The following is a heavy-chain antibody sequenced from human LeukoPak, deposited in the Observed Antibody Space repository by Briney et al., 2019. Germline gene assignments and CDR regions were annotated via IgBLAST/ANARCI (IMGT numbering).Heavy chain of an antibody. CDR2: IIPIFGTA. J-gene: IGHJ6*02. D-gene: IGHD3-3*01. V-gene: IGHV1-69*01. Sequence: GASVKVSCKASGGTFSSYAISWVRQAPGQGLEWMGGIIPIFGTANYAQKFQGRVTITADESTSTAYMELSSLRSEDTAVYYCARDPITIRRWDYYYYYGMDVWGQGTTVTVSS. CDR3: ARDPITIRRWDYYYYYGMDV. CDR1: GGTFSSYA.